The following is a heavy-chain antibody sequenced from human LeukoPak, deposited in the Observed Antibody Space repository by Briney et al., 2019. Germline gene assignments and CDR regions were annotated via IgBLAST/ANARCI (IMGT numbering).Heavy chain of an antibody. Sequence: SQTLSLTCASSGDRVSSNNAAWNWIRQSPSRGLEWLGRTYYKFTWYNDYAVSVRGRITINPDTSKNQFSLKLNSVTPEDTAVYYSARSGPPEYSSAFDYWGQGSLVAVSS. D-gene: IGHD6-19*01. J-gene: IGHJ4*02. CDR3: ARSGPPEYSSAFDY. CDR1: GDRVSSNNAA. CDR2: TYYKFTWYN. V-gene: IGHV6-1*01.